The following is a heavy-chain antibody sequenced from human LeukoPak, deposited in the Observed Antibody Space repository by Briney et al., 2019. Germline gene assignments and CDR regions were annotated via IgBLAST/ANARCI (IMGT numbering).Heavy chain of an antibody. CDR2: ISFDGSNK. CDR3: AKLGAGGGSFGAFDI. V-gene: IGHV3-30*18. CDR1: GFTFSSYG. Sequence: GGSLRLSCAASGFTFSSYGMHWVRQAPGKGLQWVAVISFDGSNKYYEDSVKGRFTISRDNSKNTLYLQMNSLRAEDTAVYYCAKLGAGGGSFGAFDIWGQGTMVTVSS. D-gene: IGHD2-15*01. J-gene: IGHJ3*02.